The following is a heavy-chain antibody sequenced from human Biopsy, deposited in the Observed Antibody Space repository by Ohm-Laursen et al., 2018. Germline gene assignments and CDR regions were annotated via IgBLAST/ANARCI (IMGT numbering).Heavy chain of an antibody. J-gene: IGHJ3*02. CDR2: IIPIFATP. V-gene: IGHV1-69*01. Sequence: ESSVKVSCKTSGGTFNSYTINWVRQAPGRGLEWMGGIIPIFATPDYAQKFQGRVTITAEESTSTAYMDLSSLRSEGTAIYYCAKGRGGSITYYDAFDIWGQGTMVTVSS. CDR3: AKGRGGSITYYDAFDI. CDR1: GGTFNSYT. D-gene: IGHD2/OR15-2a*01.